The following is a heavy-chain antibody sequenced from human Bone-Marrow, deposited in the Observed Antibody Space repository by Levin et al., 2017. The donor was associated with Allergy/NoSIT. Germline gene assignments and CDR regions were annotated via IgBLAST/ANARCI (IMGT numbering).Heavy chain of an antibody. V-gene: IGHV1-2*02. Sequence: GLEWIGWINVGSGGAQYAQKFQGRVNMTGDTSISTAYLELSSLTSDDTAMYFCVRSRSYYFDSWGQGSLVTVSS. CDR2: INVGSGGA. J-gene: IGHJ4*02. D-gene: IGHD3-16*01. CDR3: VRSRSYYFDS.